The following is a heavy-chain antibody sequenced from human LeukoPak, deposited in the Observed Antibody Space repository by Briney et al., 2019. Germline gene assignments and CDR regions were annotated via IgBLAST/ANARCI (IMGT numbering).Heavy chain of an antibody. Sequence: GESLRISCKASGYNFTNFYIAWVRQEPGKGLEWMGIIYPGDSYTRYSPSFQGQVTMSVDKSVSTAYLQWNSLQSSDTAIYYCARQGPQWLVGPWGRGTLVTVSS. J-gene: IGHJ5*02. CDR3: ARQGPQWLVGP. CDR2: IYPGDSYT. CDR1: GYNFTNFY. D-gene: IGHD6-19*01. V-gene: IGHV5-51*01.